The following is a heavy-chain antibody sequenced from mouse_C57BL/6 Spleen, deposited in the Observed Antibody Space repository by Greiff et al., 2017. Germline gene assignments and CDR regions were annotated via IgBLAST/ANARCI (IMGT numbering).Heavy chain of an antibody. CDR1: GFSLTSYG. CDR3: ARNTDYGYAMDY. D-gene: IGHD2-4*01. J-gene: IGHJ4*01. V-gene: IGHV2-2*01. Sequence: VHLVESGPGLVQPSQSLSITCTVSGFSLTSYGVHWVRQSPGKGLEWLGVIWSGGSTDYTAAFISRLSISKDNSKSQVFFKMNSLQADDTAIYYCARNTDYGYAMDYWGQGTSVTVSS. CDR2: IWSGGST.